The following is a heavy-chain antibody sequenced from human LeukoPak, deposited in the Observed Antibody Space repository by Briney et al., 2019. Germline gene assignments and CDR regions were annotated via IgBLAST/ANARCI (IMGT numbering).Heavy chain of an antibody. Sequence: ASVKVSCKASGYTFTSYYMHWVRQAPGQGLEWMGIINPSGGSTSYAQKFQGRVTMTRDTSTSTVYMELGSLRSEDTAVYYCARARGATGGGYYFDYWGQGTLVTVSS. CDR3: ARARGATGGGYYFDY. CDR1: GYTFTSYY. J-gene: IGHJ4*02. V-gene: IGHV1-46*03. CDR2: INPSGGST. D-gene: IGHD1-26*01.